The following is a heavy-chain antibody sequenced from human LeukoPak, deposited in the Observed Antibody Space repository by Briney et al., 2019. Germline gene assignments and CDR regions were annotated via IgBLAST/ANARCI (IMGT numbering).Heavy chain of an antibody. D-gene: IGHD6-13*01. J-gene: IGHJ6*04. Sequence: GGSLRLSCAASGFTFSSYAFHWVRQAPGRRLERDAVISYDVSNTYYGDTVQGRFTISRDNSKNTVYMQMNSLRAEDTAVYYCASGVVAAGNHYYFYGMDVWGKGTTVTVSS. CDR3: ASGVVAAGNHYYFYGMDV. V-gene: IGHV3-30*01. CDR2: ISYDVSNT. CDR1: GFTFSSYA.